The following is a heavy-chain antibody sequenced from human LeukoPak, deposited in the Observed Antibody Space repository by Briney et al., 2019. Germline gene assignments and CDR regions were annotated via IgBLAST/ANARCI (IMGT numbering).Heavy chain of an antibody. Sequence: GGSLRLSCAASGFTFSSYAMHWVRQAPGRGLEWVAVISYDGSNKYYADSVKGRFTISRDNSKNTLYLQMNSLRAEDTAVYYCAKNKKPKSDGSYFDYWGQGTLVTVSS. V-gene: IGHV3-30-3*02. J-gene: IGHJ4*02. CDR1: GFTFSSYA. D-gene: IGHD1-26*01. CDR3: AKNKKPKSDGSYFDY. CDR2: ISYDGSNK.